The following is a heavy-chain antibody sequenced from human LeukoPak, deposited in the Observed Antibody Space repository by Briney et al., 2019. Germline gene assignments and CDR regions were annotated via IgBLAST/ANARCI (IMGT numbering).Heavy chain of an antibody. D-gene: IGHD2-2*01. Sequence: GRSLRLSCAASGFTFSSYGMHWVRQAPGKGLEWVAVISYDGSNKYYADSVKGRFTISRDNSKNTLYLQMNSLRAEDTAVYYCAKEPYCSSTSCIGEYFQRWGQGTLVTVSS. CDR2: ISYDGSNK. J-gene: IGHJ1*01. V-gene: IGHV3-30*18. CDR3: AKEPYCSSTSCIGEYFQR. CDR1: GFTFSSYG.